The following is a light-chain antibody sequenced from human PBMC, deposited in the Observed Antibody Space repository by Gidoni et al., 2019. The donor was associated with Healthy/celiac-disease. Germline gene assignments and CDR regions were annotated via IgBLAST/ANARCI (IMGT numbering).Light chain of an antibody. V-gene: IGLV1-51*01. Sequence: QSVLTQPPSVSAAPGQKVTISCSGSSSNIGNNYVSCYQQLPGTAPKLLIYDNNNRPSGIPDRFSGSKSGTSATLGITGLQTGDEADYYCGTWDSRLSAWVFGGGTKLTVL. CDR3: GTWDSRLSAWV. CDR2: DNN. J-gene: IGLJ3*02. CDR1: SSNIGNNY.